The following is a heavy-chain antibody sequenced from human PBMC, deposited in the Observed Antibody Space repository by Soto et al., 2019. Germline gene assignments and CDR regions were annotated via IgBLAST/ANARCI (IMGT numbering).Heavy chain of an antibody. CDR1: GFTFSNYA. D-gene: IGHD3-16*01. CDR2: VSATAGTT. CDR3: AKDRLAGGFDS. Sequence: DVQLVDSGGGLVQPGGSLRLSCAASGFTFSNYAMSWVRQASVKGLEWVSLVSATAGTTYYTDSVKGRFTISIDNSRKTVDLQMNRLRADETAVYYCAKDRLAGGFDSWGQGTLVTVSS. J-gene: IGHJ4*02. V-gene: IGHV3-23*04.